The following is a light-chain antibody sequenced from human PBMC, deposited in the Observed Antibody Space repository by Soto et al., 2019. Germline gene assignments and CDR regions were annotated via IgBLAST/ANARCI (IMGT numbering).Light chain of an antibody. CDR2: DAA. V-gene: IGKV3-15*01. Sequence: EVVMTQSPAILSVSPGERATLSCRASQSVSSNLAWYQQKPGQAPRLLVYDAATRATGITAKFSGSGSGTEFTLTINSLQSEDFAVYYCQQYNDWPSNTFGQGTKGEIK. J-gene: IGKJ2*01. CDR1: QSVSSN. CDR3: QQYNDWPSNT.